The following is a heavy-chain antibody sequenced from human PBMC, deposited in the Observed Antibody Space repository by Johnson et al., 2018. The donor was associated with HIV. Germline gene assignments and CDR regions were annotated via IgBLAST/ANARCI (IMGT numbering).Heavy chain of an antibody. V-gene: IGHV3-30-3*01. CDR2: ISYDGSNK. CDR1: GFTFSSYA. CDR3: AREGRRDAFDI. J-gene: IGHJ3*02. Sequence: VQLVESGGGVVQPGRSLRLSCAASGFTFSSYAMHWVRQAPGKGLEWVAVISYDGSNKYYADSVKGRFTISRDNSKNTLYLQMNSLSAEDTAVYYCAREGRRDAFDIWGQVTMVTVSS.